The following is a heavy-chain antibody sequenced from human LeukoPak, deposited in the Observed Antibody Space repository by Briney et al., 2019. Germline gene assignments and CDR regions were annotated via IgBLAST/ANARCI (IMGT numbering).Heavy chain of an antibody. CDR1: GGSISSSSYY. V-gene: IGHV4-39*01. CDR2: IYYSGST. J-gene: IGHJ4*02. D-gene: IGHD5-12*01. Sequence: PSETLSLTCTVSGGSISSSSYYWGWIRQPPGKGLEWIGSIYYSGSTYYNPSLKSRVTISVDTSKNQFSLKPSSVTAADTAVYYCARLDSGYDSNYFDYWGQGTLVTVSS. CDR3: ARLDSGYDSNYFDY.